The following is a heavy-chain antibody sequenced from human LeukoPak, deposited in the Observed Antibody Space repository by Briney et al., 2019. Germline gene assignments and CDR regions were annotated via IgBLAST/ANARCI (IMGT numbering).Heavy chain of an antibody. CDR2: IIPILGIA. CDR1: GYTFTSYG. V-gene: IGHV1-69*10. D-gene: IGHD2-21*02. J-gene: IGHJ4*02. Sequence: ASVKVSCKASGYTFTSYGISWVRQAPGQGLEWMGWIIPILGIANYAQKFQGRVTITADKSTSTAYMELSSLRSEDTAVYYCARSHSLVTLDYWGQGTLVTVSS. CDR3: ARSHSLVTLDY.